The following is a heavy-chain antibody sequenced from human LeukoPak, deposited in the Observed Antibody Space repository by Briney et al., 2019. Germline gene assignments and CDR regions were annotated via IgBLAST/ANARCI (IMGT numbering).Heavy chain of an antibody. CDR3: AREGRGYDFWSGYWSGYYYYMDV. J-gene: IGHJ6*03. Sequence: ASVKVSSKPSVYTFTIYYMHWVRQAPGQGLEWMGIINPSGGSTSYAQKFQGRVTMTRDTSTSTVYMGLSSLRSEDTAVYYCAREGRGYDFWSGYWSGYYYYMDVWGKGTTVTVSS. V-gene: IGHV1-46*01. CDR1: VYTFTIYY. CDR2: INPSGGST. D-gene: IGHD3-3*01.